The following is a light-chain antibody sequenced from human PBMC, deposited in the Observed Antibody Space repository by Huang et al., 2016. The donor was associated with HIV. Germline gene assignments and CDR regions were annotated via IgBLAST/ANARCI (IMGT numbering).Light chain of an antibody. CDR2: GTS. Sequence: EIVMTQSPATLSVSPGERATLSCRASQSVSTNLAWYQQKAGQAPRLLMYGTSTRATGVPARFRGSGSGTEFTLTISSLQSEDFAVYYCQQYNNWPPLTFGGGTRVEIK. CDR1: QSVSTN. CDR3: QQYNNWPPLT. V-gene: IGKV3-15*01. J-gene: IGKJ4*01.